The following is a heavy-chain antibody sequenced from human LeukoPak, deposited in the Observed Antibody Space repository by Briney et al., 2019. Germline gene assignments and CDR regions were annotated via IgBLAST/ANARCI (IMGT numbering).Heavy chain of an antibody. J-gene: IGHJ4*02. Sequence: SGGSLRLSCAASGFTFSTYAMSWVRQAPGKGLEWVSAISGSGANTYYAASVRGRFTISRDNSKNRLYLQVNSLSAEDTAVYYCAKDQWAYGDYPYFDYWGQGTLVTVSS. CDR3: AKDQWAYGDYPYFDY. V-gene: IGHV3-23*01. D-gene: IGHD4-17*01. CDR2: ISGSGANT. CDR1: GFTFSTYA.